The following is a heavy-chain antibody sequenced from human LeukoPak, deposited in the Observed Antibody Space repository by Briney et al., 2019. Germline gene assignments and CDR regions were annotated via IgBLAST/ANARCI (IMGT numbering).Heavy chain of an antibody. J-gene: IGHJ4*02. D-gene: IGHD3-22*01. CDR2: INWNGGST. V-gene: IGHV3-20*04. Sequence: GGSLRLSCAASGFTFDDYGMSWVRHAPGKGLEWVSGINWNGGSTGYADSVKGRFTISRDNAKNSLHLQMNSLRAEDTALYYCARVDDSSGYYYAAFDYWGQGTLVTVSS. CDR3: ARVDDSSGYYYAAFDY. CDR1: GFTFDDYG.